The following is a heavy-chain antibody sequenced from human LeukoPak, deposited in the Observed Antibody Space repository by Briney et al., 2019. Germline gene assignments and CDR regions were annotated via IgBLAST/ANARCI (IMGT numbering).Heavy chain of an antibody. J-gene: IGHJ4*02. D-gene: IGHD3-10*01. CDR2: IYYSGST. Sequence: SSETLSLTCTVSGGSISSSSYYWGWIRQPTGKGLEWIGSIYYSGSTYYNPSLKSRVTISVDTSKNQFSLKLSSVTAADTAVYYCARNPPPLWFGELSYYFDYWGQGTLVTVSS. CDR1: GGSISSSSYY. CDR3: ARNPPPLWFGELSYYFDY. V-gene: IGHV4-39*01.